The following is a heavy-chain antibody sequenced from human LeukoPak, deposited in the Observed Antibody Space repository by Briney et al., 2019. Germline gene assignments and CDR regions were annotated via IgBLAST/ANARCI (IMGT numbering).Heavy chain of an antibody. D-gene: IGHD3-10*01. V-gene: IGHV3-53*01. CDR3: AHTKDALRGGRFDH. CDR1: GFTVSSNY. Sequence: PGGSLRLSCAASGFTVSSNYMSWVRQAPGKGLEWVSVIYSGGSTYYADSVKGRFTISRDNSKSTLYIQMNSLRAEDTAVYYCAHTKDALRGGRFDHWGQGTLVTVSS. CDR2: IYSGGST. J-gene: IGHJ4*02.